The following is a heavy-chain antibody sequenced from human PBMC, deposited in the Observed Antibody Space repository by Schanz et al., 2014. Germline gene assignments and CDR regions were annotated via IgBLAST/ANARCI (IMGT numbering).Heavy chain of an antibody. CDR2: ITGASDHI. CDR1: GFVFGDYY. V-gene: IGHV3-11*05. Sequence: QVQVVQSGGGLVKPGGSLRLSCAASGFVFGDYYMTWIRQAPGKGLEWVSGITGASDHIDYAESVKGRFTISRDNSKNTVHLQMSSLRVEDTAVYYCAKGRFGELSAFDIWGQGTMVTVSP. D-gene: IGHD3-10*01. J-gene: IGHJ3*02. CDR3: AKGRFGELSAFDI.